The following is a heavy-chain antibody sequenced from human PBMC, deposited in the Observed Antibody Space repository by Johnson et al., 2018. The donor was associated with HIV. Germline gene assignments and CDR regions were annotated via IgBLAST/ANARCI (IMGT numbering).Heavy chain of an antibody. J-gene: IGHJ3*02. CDR3: ARERSGTIAFDI. Sequence: VQLVESGGGVVRPGRSLRLSCAASGFTISSKYFNWVRQAPGQGLEWVSYISSSGSTIYYADSVKGRFTISRENAKNSLYLQMNSLRAEDTAVYYCARERSGTIAFDIWGQGTMVTVSS. D-gene: IGHD1-7*01. V-gene: IGHV3-48*04. CDR1: GFTISSKY. CDR2: ISSSGSTI.